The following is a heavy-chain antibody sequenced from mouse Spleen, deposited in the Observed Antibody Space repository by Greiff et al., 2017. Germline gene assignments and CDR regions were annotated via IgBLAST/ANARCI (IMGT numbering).Heavy chain of an antibody. J-gene: IGHJ2*01. CDR3: ARRRTGPFDY. CDR2: ISSGSSTI. Sequence: EVNVVESGGGLVKPGGSLKLSCAASGFTFSDYGMHWVRQAPEKGLEWVAYISSGSSTIYYADKVKGRFTISRDNAKNTLFLQMTSLRSEDTAMYYCARRRTGPFDYWGQGTTLTVSS. D-gene: IGHD4-1*01. V-gene: IGHV5-17*01. CDR1: GFTFSDYG.